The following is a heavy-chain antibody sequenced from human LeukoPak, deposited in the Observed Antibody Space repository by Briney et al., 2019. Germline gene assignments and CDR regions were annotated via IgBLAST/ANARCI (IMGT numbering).Heavy chain of an antibody. CDR3: AKDRYSYAFEYSDS. J-gene: IGHJ4*02. V-gene: IGHV3-48*02. D-gene: IGHD5-18*01. CDR1: GFTLSTYS. Sequence: GGSLRLSCAASGFTLSTYSMNWVRQAPGKGLEWVSYISRSSSTIYYADSVKGRFTISRDNAKNSLYLQMNSLRDEDTAVYYCAKDRYSYAFEYSDSWGQGTLVTVSS. CDR2: ISRSSSTI.